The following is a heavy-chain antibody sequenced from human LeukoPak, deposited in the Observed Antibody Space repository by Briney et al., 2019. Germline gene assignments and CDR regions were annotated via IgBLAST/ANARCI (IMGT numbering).Heavy chain of an antibody. J-gene: IGHJ6*02. CDR3: ARGDSSSWYPSTYYYGMDV. CDR2: INHSGST. V-gene: IGHV4-39*07. CDR1: GGSISSGGYY. Sequence: SETLSLTCTVSGGSISSGGYYWSWIRQPPGKGLEWIGEINHSGSTNYNPSLKSRVTISVDTSKNQFSLKLSSVTAADTAVYYCARGDSSSWYPSTYYYGMDVWGQGTTVTVSS. D-gene: IGHD6-13*01.